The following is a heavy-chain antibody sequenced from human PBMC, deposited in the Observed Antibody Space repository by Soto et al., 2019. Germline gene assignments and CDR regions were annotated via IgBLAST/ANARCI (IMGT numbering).Heavy chain of an antibody. D-gene: IGHD6-13*01. J-gene: IGHJ5*02. CDR2: ISYDGSNK. CDR3: AKDGAAAGTDWFDP. CDR1: GFTFSSYG. Sequence: QVQLVESGGGVVQPGRSLRLSCAASGFTFSSYGMHWVRQAPGKGLEWVAVISYDGSNKYYADSVKGRFTISRDNSKNTLYLRMNSLRAEDTAVYYCAKDGAAAGTDWFDPWGQGTLVTVSS. V-gene: IGHV3-30*18.